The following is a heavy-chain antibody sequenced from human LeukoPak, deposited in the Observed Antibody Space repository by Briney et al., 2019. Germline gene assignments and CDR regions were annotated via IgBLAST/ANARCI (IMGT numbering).Heavy chain of an antibody. CDR1: GFTFSSYS. CDR2: ISSSSSYI. CDR3: AKDPPDYYGSGSSDIGY. J-gene: IGHJ4*02. V-gene: IGHV3-21*04. D-gene: IGHD3-10*01. Sequence: GGSLTLSCAASGFTFSSYSMNWVRQAPGEGLGWVSSISSSSSYIYYADSVKGRFTISRDDAKNSLYLQMNSLRAEDTAVYYCAKDPPDYYGSGSSDIGYWGQGTLVTVSS.